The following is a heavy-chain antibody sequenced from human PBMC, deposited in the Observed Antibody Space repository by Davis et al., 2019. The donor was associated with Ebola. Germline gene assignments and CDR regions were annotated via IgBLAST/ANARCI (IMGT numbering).Heavy chain of an antibody. V-gene: IGHV3-7*01. CDR2: IKQDGSAK. Sequence: PGGSLRLSCAASGFTFSKYWMTWVRQAPGKGLEWVANIKQDGSAKPYVGSVKGRFTISRDNTKNSLYLQMDSLRAEDTAVYYCTRHINWAFDYWGQGTLVTVSS. CDR1: GFTFSKYW. J-gene: IGHJ4*02. CDR3: TRHINWAFDY. D-gene: IGHD1-1*01.